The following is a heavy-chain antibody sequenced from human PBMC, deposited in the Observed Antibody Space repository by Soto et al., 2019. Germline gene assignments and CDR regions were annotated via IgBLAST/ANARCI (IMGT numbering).Heavy chain of an antibody. Sequence: PSETLSLTCAAYGGTVSDYYWGWIRQPPGKGLEWIGEFNHSGSTNYNPSLKSRVTISVVTSKNQFSLKLSSVTAADTAVYYCARSVTVTYSFDFWAQGPLVPVSS. CDR1: GGTVSDYY. J-gene: IGHJ4*02. V-gene: IGHV4-34*01. CDR3: ARSVTVTYSFDF. D-gene: IGHD4-17*01. CDR2: FNHSGST.